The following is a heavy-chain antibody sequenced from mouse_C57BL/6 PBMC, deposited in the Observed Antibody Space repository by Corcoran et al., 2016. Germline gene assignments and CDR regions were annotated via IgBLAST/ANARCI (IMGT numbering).Heavy chain of an antibody. CDR2: IYPRSGNT. J-gene: IGHJ4*01. CDR3: AREGDGYSNYAMDY. CDR1: GYTFTSYG. Sequence: QVQLQQSGAELARPGASVKLSCKASGYTFTSYGISWVKQRTGRGLEWIGEIYPRSGNTYYNEKFKGKATLTADKSSSTAYMELRSLTSEDSAVYFCAREGDGYSNYAMDYWGQGTSVTVSS. V-gene: IGHV1-81*01. D-gene: IGHD2-3*01.